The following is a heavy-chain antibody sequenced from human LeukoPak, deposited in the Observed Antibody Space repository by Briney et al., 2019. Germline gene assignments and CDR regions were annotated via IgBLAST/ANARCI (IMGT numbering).Heavy chain of an antibody. CDR1: GFTFSSYV. CDR2: ISYDGSNK. Sequence: GGSLRLSCAASGFTFSSYVMHWVRQAPGKGLEWVAVISYDGSNKYYADSVKGRFTISRDNSKNTLYLQMNSLRAEDTAVYFCARANWAGIKAPATDYWGQGTLVTVSS. D-gene: IGHD2-15*01. V-gene: IGHV3-30-3*01. J-gene: IGHJ4*02. CDR3: ARANWAGIKAPATDY.